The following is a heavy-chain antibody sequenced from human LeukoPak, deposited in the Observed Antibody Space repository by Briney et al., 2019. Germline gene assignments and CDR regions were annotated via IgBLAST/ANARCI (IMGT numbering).Heavy chain of an antibody. CDR3: ARGGYFGSGPMDV. D-gene: IGHD3-10*01. CDR1: GFTFSSYD. V-gene: IGHV3-13*01. J-gene: IGHJ6*02. CDR2: IDTAGVT. Sequence: GGSLRLSWAGSGFTFSSYDMHWVRQAAGKGLEWVAAIDTAGVTYYPGSVRGRFTISRENAKNSFFLQMNSLRAGDTAVYYCARGGYFGSGPMDVWGQGTTVTVSS.